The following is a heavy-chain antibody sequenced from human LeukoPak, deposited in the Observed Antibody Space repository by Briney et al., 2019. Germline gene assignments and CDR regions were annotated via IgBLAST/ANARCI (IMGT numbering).Heavy chain of an antibody. V-gene: IGHV3-30*03. CDR3: ARDGSSGWTWYFDY. Sequence: GGSLRLSCAASGFTFSSYGMHWVRQAPGKGLEWVAVISYDGSNKYYADSVKGRFTISRDNSKNTLYLQMNSLRAEDTAVYYCARDGSSGWTWYFDYWGQGTLVTVSS. D-gene: IGHD6-19*01. CDR1: GFTFSSYG. J-gene: IGHJ4*02. CDR2: ISYDGSNK.